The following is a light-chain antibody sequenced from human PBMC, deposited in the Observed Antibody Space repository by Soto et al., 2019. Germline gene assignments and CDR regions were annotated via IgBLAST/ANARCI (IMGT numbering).Light chain of an antibody. CDR1: SSDVGGYNS. CDR2: DVS. CDR3: SSYTSRSTAV. V-gene: IGLV2-14*03. Sequence: SALTQPASVSGSPGQSITISCTGTSSDVGGYNSVSWYQQYPGKAPKLIIYDVSDRPSGVSDRFSGSKSGNTASLTISGLQAEDEADYYCSSYTSRSTAVFGGGTKVTVL. J-gene: IGLJ2*01.